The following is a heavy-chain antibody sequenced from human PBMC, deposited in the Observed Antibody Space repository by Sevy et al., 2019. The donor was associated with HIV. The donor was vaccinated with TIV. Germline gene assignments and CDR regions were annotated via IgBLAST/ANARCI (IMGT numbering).Heavy chain of an antibody. CDR3: AKANWNVLTTTYYGMDV. J-gene: IGHJ6*02. Sequence: ASVKVSCKASGYTFTSYDINWVRQATGQGLEWMGWMNPNSGNTGYAQKFQGRVTMTRNTSISTAYMELSSLRSEDTAVYYCAKANWNVLTTTYYGMDVWGQGTTVTVSS. D-gene: IGHD1-1*01. CDR1: GYTFTSYD. CDR2: MNPNSGNT. V-gene: IGHV1-8*01.